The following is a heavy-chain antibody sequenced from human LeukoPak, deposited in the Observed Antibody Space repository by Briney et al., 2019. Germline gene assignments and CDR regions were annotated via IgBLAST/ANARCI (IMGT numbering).Heavy chain of an antibody. Sequence: GESLKISCKGSGYSFTSYWIGWVRQLPGKGLEWMGIIYPGDSDIRYSPSFQGQVTISADKSISTAYLQWSSLKASDTAMYYCARVFDSSGFYFDYWGQGTLVTVSS. CDR2: IYPGDSDI. D-gene: IGHD6-19*01. V-gene: IGHV5-51*01. CDR1: GYSFTSYW. CDR3: ARVFDSSGFYFDY. J-gene: IGHJ4*02.